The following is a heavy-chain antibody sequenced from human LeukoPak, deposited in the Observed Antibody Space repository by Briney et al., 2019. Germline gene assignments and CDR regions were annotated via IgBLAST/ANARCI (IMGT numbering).Heavy chain of an antibody. CDR1: GYTFTSYY. CDR2: INPSGGST. CDR3: ARDGGEFVYCSGGSCYLSNIQYYFDY. Sequence: GASVKVSCKASGYTFTSYYMHWVRQAPGQGLEWMGIINPSGGSTSYAQKFQGRVTMTRDMSTSTVYMELSSLRSEDTAVYYCARDGGEFVYCSGGSCYLSNIQYYFDYWGQGTLVTVSS. J-gene: IGHJ4*02. D-gene: IGHD2-15*01. V-gene: IGHV1-46*01.